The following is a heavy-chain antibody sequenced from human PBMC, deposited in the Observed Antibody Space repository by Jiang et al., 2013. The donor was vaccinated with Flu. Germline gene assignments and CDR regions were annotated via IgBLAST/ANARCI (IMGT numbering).Heavy chain of an antibody. D-gene: IGHD3-10*01. J-gene: IGHJ4*02. CDR2: INHSGST. Sequence: YWSWIRQPPGKGLEWIGEINHSGSTNYNPSLKSRVTISVDTSKNQFSLKLSSVTAADTAVYYCARFGFRALGYWGQGTLVTVSS. V-gene: IGHV4-34*01. CDR3: ARFGFRALGY. CDR1: Y.